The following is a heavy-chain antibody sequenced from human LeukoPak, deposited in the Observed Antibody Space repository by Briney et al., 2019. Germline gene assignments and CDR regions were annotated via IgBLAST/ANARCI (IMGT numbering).Heavy chain of an antibody. CDR1: GFTFDDYA. J-gene: IGHJ6*03. CDR2: ISGDGGST. CDR3: ARVPPNDFWSGHFYYYYMDV. V-gene: IGHV3-43*02. D-gene: IGHD3-3*01. Sequence: GGSLRLSCAASGFTFDDYAMHWVRQTPGKGLEWVSLISGDGGSTYYAESVKGRFTISRDNRKNSLYLQMNSLRAEDTAVYYCARVPPNDFWSGHFYYYYMDVWGKGTTVTVSS.